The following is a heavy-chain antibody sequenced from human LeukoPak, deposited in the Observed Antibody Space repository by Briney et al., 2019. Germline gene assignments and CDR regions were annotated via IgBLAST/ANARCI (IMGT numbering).Heavy chain of an antibody. CDR1: GGTFSSYA. D-gene: IGHD1-26*01. J-gene: IGHJ4*02. Sequence: ASVKVSCKASGGTFSSYAISWVRQAPGQGLEWMGRIIPILGIANYAQKFQGRVTITADKSTSTAYMELSSPRSEDTAVYYCARDFDGIVGVHYWGQGTLVTVSS. CDR2: IIPILGIA. V-gene: IGHV1-69*04. CDR3: ARDFDGIVGVHY.